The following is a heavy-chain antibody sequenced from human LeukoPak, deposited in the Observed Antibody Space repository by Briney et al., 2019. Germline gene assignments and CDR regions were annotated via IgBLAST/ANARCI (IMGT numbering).Heavy chain of an antibody. D-gene: IGHD3-10*01. V-gene: IGHV3-53*01. CDR1: GFIVSSNY. CDR2: IYSGGST. Sequence: GGSLRLSCAASGFIVSSNYMSWVRQAPGKGLEWVSVIYSGGSTYYADSVEGRFTISRDNSKNTLYLQMNSLRAEDTAVYYCAKTGATMAPDHWGQGTLVTVSS. CDR3: AKTGATMAPDH. J-gene: IGHJ4*02.